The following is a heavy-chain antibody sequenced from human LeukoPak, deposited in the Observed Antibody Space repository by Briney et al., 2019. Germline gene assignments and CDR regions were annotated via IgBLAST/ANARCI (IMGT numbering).Heavy chain of an antibody. CDR2: INPNSGGT. Sequence: ASVKVSCKASGYTFTGYYMHWVRQTPGQGLEWMGWINPNSGGTNYAQKFQGRVTMTRDTSINTAYMELSRLRSDDTAVYYCARDAVDYGGNPYYFDYWGQGTLVTVSS. J-gene: IGHJ4*02. D-gene: IGHD4-23*01. V-gene: IGHV1-2*02. CDR1: GYTFTGYY. CDR3: ARDAVDYGGNPYYFDY.